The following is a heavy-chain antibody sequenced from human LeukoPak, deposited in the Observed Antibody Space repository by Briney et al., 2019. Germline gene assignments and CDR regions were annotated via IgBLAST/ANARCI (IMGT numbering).Heavy chain of an antibody. Sequence: GASVKVSCKASGYTFTSYAMNWVRQAPGQGLEWMGWINTNTGNPTYAQGFTGRFVFSLDTSVSTAYLQISSLKAEDTAVYYCARVYSSSWPNWFDPWGQGTLVTVSS. D-gene: IGHD6-13*01. J-gene: IGHJ5*02. CDR1: GYTFTSYA. V-gene: IGHV7-4-1*02. CDR2: INTNTGNP. CDR3: ARVYSSSWPNWFDP.